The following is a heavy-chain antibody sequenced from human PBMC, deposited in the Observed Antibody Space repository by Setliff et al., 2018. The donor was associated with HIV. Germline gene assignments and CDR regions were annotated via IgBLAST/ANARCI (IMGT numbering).Heavy chain of an antibody. D-gene: IGHD3-22*01. Sequence: ASVKVSCKASGYTFTTYYIHWVRQAPGQGLEWMGLINPRAGTTSYEQKFLGRVTMTRDTSTRTFYMELSSLRSDDTAVYYCARDPYDSSGYHFDFWGQGTLVTVSS. V-gene: IGHV1-46*01. J-gene: IGHJ4*02. CDR3: ARDPYDSSGYHFDF. CDR2: INPRAGTT. CDR1: GYTFTTYY.